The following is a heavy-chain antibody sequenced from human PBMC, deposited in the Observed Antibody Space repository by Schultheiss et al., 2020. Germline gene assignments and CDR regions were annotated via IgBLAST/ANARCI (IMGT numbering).Heavy chain of an antibody. CDR2: INSDGSST. CDR3: ASIGNGLDYYYGMDV. D-gene: IGHD1-1*01. Sequence: GGSLRLSCAASGFTFSSYWMHWVRQAPGKGLVWVSRINSDGSSTSYADSVKGRFTISRDNAKNSLYLQMNSLRAEDTAVYYCASIGNGLDYYYGMDVWGQGTTVTVSS. V-gene: IGHV3-74*01. CDR1: GFTFSSYW. J-gene: IGHJ6*02.